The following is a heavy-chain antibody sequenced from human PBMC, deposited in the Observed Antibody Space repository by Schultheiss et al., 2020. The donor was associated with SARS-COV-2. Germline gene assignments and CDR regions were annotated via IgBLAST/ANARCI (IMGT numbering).Heavy chain of an antibody. D-gene: IGHD6-19*01. CDR1: GGSISSGGYS. CDR2: IYHSGST. CDR3: ATIAVAELDY. J-gene: IGHJ4*02. V-gene: IGHV4-30-2*02. Sequence: SETLSLTCAVSGGSISSGGYSWSWIRQPPGKGLEWIGYIYHSGSTYYNPSLKSRVTISVDTSKNQFSLKLSSVTAADTAVYYCATIAVAELDYWGQGTLVTVSS.